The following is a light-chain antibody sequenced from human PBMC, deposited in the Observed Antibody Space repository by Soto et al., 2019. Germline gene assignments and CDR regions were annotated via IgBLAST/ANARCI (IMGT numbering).Light chain of an antibody. CDR1: SSNIGSNP. Sequence: QSVLTQPPSLSGTPGQRVTISCSGSSSNIGSNPINWYQHLPGAAPKLLIHSNNQGPSGVPARFSGSTSGTSASLAISGLQSEDEADYYCATWDDSLNGWVFGGGTKLNVL. J-gene: IGLJ3*02. V-gene: IGLV1-44*01. CDR3: ATWDDSLNGWV. CDR2: SNN.